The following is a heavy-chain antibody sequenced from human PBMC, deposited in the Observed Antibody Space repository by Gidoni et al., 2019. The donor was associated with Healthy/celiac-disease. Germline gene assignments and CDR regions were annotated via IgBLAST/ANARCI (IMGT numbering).Heavy chain of an antibody. Sequence: QVQLQQWGAGLLKPSETLSLTCAVYGGSFSGYYWSWIRQPPGKGLEWIGEINHSGSTNYNPALKSRVTISVDTSKNQFSLKLSSVTAADTAVYYCARGSSWSHYGMDVWGQGTTVTVSS. V-gene: IGHV4-34*01. CDR2: INHSGST. D-gene: IGHD6-13*01. CDR1: GGSFSGYY. J-gene: IGHJ6*02. CDR3: ARGSSWSHYGMDV.